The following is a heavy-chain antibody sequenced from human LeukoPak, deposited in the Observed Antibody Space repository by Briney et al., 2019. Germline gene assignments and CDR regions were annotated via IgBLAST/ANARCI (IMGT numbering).Heavy chain of an antibody. Sequence: GGSLRLSCAGSEFNFKTYGMHWVRQAPGKGLEGVAVISFDGSNTDYIESVKGRFIISRDNSKEMMYLQMNSLRIEDTALYYCATESQRYFSDTGGLDYWGQGTLVTVSS. CDR3: ATESQRYFSDTGGLDY. V-gene: IGHV3-30*03. J-gene: IGHJ4*02. CDR2: ISFDGSNT. CDR1: EFNFKTYG. D-gene: IGHD2-8*02.